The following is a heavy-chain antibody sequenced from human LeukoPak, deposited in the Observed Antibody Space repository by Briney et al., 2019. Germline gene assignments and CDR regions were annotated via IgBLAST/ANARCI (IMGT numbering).Heavy chain of an antibody. Sequence: SETLSLTCAVYGGSFSGYYWSWIRQPPGKGLEWIGEINHSGSTNYNPSLKSRVTISVDTSKNQFSLKLSSVTAADTAVYYCARGLRVAARPIAGWFDPWGQGTLVTVSS. CDR2: INHSGST. V-gene: IGHV4-34*01. CDR3: ARGLRVAARPIAGWFDP. J-gene: IGHJ5*02. D-gene: IGHD6-6*01. CDR1: GGSFSGYY.